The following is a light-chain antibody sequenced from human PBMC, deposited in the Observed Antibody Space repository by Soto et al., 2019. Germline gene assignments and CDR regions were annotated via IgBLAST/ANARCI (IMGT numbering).Light chain of an antibody. CDR1: QTINNN. J-gene: IGKJ5*01. CDR3: QQYGSSPRT. V-gene: IGKV3D-15*01. CDR2: GAS. Sequence: ETVMTQSPATLSVSPGEGATLSCRASQTINNNLAWYQQKPGQAPRLLIYGASTRATGIPDRFSGSGSGTDFTLTISRLESEDFAVYYCQQYGSSPRTFGQGTRLEIK.